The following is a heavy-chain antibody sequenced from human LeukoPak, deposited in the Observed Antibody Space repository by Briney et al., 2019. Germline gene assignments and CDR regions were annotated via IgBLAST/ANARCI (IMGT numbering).Heavy chain of an antibody. Sequence: SSETLSLTCTVSGVSISSGGYYWRWIRQHPGKGLEWIGYIYYSGSTYYNPSLKSRVTISVDTSKNQFSLKLSSVTAADTAVYYCARGLEIAAAGNWFDPWGQGTLVTVSS. D-gene: IGHD6-13*01. CDR1: GVSISSGGYY. CDR3: ARGLEIAAAGNWFDP. CDR2: IYYSGST. J-gene: IGHJ5*02. V-gene: IGHV4-31*03.